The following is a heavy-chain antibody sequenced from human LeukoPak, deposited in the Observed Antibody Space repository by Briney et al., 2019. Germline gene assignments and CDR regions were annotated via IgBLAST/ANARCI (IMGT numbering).Heavy chain of an antibody. Sequence: GSLRLSCAASGFTFSSYWMSWVRQAPGKGLEWVANIKQDGSEKYYVDSVKGRFTISRDNAKNSLYLQMNSLRAEDTAVYYCARGHTYYDFWSGHYFDYWGQGTLVTVSS. J-gene: IGHJ4*02. V-gene: IGHV3-7*01. CDR1: GFTFSSYW. CDR3: ARGHTYYDFWSGHYFDY. CDR2: IKQDGSEK. D-gene: IGHD3-3*01.